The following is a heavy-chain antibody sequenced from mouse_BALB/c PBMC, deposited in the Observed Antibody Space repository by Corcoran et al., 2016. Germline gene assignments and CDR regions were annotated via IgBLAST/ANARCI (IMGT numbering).Heavy chain of an antibody. Sequence: EVQLQQSGAELVKPGASVKLSCTASGFNIKDTYMHWVKQRPEQGLEWIGRIDPANGNTKYDPKFQGKATITAETSSNTAYLQLSSLTSEDTAVYYCANWDWYVDVWGAGTMVTVSS. J-gene: IGHJ1*01. CDR1: GFNIKDTY. D-gene: IGHD4-1*01. CDR3: ANWDWYVDV. CDR2: IDPANGNT. V-gene: IGHV14-3*02.